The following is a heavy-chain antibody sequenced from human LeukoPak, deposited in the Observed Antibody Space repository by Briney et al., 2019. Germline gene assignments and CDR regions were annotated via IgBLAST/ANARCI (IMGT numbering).Heavy chain of an antibody. Sequence: ASVKLSCKASGYTFTGYYMHWVRQAPGQGLEWMGWINPDSGGTNFAQRFQGRVTMIRDTSISTAYLELSRLRSDDTAVYYCGRDFRDSLDYWGQRALVTVSS. J-gene: IGHJ4*02. CDR2: INPDSGGT. CDR1: GYTFTGYY. V-gene: IGHV1-2*02. CDR3: GRDFRDSLDY.